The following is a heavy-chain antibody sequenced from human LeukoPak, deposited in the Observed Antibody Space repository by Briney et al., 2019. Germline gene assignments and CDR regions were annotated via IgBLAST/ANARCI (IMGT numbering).Heavy chain of an antibody. D-gene: IGHD6-19*01. CDR3: AKDFGGWRTGGWFDP. CDR2: ISSSGGST. Sequence: GGSLRLSCAASGFTFSNYAMSWVRQAPGKGLEWVSVISSSGGSTYYADSVKGRFTISRDNSKNTLYVQMNSLRAEDAAVYYCAKDFGGWRTGGWFDPWGQGTLVIVSS. V-gene: IGHV3-23*01. CDR1: GFTFSNYA. J-gene: IGHJ5*02.